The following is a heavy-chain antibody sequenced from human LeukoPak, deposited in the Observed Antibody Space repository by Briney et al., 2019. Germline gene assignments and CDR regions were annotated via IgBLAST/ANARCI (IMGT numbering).Heavy chain of an antibody. Sequence: VASVKVSCKASGGTFSSYAISWVRQAPGQGLEWMGRIIPILGIANYAQKFQGRVTITADKSTSTAYMELSSLRSEDTAVYYCARVRGSYGHGDYWGQGALVTVSS. V-gene: IGHV1-69*04. D-gene: IGHD1-26*01. CDR1: GGTFSSYA. J-gene: IGHJ4*02. CDR2: IIPILGIA. CDR3: ARVRGSYGHGDY.